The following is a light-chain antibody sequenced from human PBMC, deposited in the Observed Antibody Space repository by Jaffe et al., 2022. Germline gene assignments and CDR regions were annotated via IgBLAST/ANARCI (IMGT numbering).Light chain of an antibody. J-gene: IGKJ4*01. CDR3: QQSHNWPLT. CDR1: QNVTNA. Sequence: EIVLTQSPATLSLSPGERATFSCRASQNVTNAIVWYQKKPGLAPRLLIYYASSRATGIPARFSGSGSGTDFTLTISSLEPEDFAVYYCQQSHNWPLTFGGGTKVEIK. V-gene: IGKV3-11*01. CDR2: YAS.